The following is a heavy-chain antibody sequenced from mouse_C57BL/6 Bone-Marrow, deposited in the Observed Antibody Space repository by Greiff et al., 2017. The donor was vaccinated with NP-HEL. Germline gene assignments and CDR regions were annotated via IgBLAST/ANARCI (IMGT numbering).Heavy chain of an antibody. J-gene: IGHJ3*01. Sequence: QVQLQQPGAELVKPGASVKLSCKASGYTFTSYWMHWVKQRPGQGLEWIGMIHPNSGSTNYNEKFKSKATLTLDKSSSTAYMQLSSLTSEDSAVYYCARWGITTVVAPFAYWGQGTLVTVSA. CDR2: IHPNSGST. CDR1: GYTFTSYW. CDR3: ARWGITTVVAPFAY. V-gene: IGHV1-64*01. D-gene: IGHD1-1*01.